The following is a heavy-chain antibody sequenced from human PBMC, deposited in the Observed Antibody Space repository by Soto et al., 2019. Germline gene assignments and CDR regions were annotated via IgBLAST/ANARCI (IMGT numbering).Heavy chain of an antibody. CDR3: VRVGASPDYPDN. V-gene: IGHV1-69*04. CDR2: IVPTVDTS. J-gene: IGHJ4*02. D-gene: IGHD1-26*01. CDR1: AATFRSYA. Sequence: QVQLVQSGAEVRQPASSVKVSCTTSAATFRSYAITWVRQAPGQGLEWMGRIVPTVDTSTYAQKFQGRVTITADKFTNTVYMELSSLRSDDTAVYYCVRVGASPDYPDNWGQGTLVTVSS.